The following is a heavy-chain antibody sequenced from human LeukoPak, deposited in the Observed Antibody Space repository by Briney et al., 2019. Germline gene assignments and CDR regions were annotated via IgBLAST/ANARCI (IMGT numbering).Heavy chain of an antibody. J-gene: IGHJ4*02. CDR2: ISYDGSNK. V-gene: IGHV3-30*03. Sequence: SGGSLRLSCEASGFSISSSDMNWVRQAPGKGLEWVAVISYDGSNKYYADSVKGRFTISRDNSKNTLYLEMNSLRVEDTAVYYCAAMRAVWTHFDYWGQGTLVTVSS. CDR1: GFSISSSD. CDR3: AAMRAVWTHFDY. D-gene: IGHD3/OR15-3a*01.